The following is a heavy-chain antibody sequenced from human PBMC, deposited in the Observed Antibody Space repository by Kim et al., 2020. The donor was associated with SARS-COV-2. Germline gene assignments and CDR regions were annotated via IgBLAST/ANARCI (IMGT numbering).Heavy chain of an antibody. D-gene: IGHD2-15*01. J-gene: IGHJ6*02. CDR3: TRHTGYCSGGSCYLAYYYDGIDV. CDR2: IRSKAYGGTT. CDR1: GFTFGDYA. V-gene: IGHV3-49*03. Sequence: GGSLRLSCTASGFTFGDYAMSWFRQAPGKGLEWVGFIRSKAYGGTTEYAASVKGRFTISRDDSKSIAYLQSNSMKTEDTAVDYCTRHTGYCSGGSCYLAYYYDGIDVWGQGAPVPAS.